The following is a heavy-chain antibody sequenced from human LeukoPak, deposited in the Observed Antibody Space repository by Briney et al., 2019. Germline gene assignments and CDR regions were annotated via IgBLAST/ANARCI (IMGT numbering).Heavy chain of an antibody. V-gene: IGHV1-2*02. D-gene: IGHD6-13*01. Sequence: GASVKVSCKASGYTFTGYYMHWVRQAPGQGLEWMGWINPNSGGTNYAQKFQGRVTMTRDTSISTAYMELSRLRSDDTAVYYCARDYLRAAAGLDYWGQGTLVTVSS. CDR1: GYTFTGYY. CDR2: INPNSGGT. CDR3: ARDYLRAAAGLDY. J-gene: IGHJ4*02.